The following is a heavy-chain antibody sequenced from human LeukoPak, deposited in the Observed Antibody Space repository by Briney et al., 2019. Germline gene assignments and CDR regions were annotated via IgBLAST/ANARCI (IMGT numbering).Heavy chain of an antibody. CDR2: INHSGST. Sequence: SETLSFTCAVYGGSFSGYYWSWIRQPPGKGLEWIGEINHSGSTNYNPSLKSRVTISVDTSKNQFSLKLSSVTAADTAVYYCARGRPRYCSSTSCYPGIGYYYYMDVWGKGTTVTVSS. CDR3: ARGRPRYCSSTSCYPGIGYYYYMDV. CDR1: GGSFSGYY. D-gene: IGHD2-2*01. J-gene: IGHJ6*03. V-gene: IGHV4-34*01.